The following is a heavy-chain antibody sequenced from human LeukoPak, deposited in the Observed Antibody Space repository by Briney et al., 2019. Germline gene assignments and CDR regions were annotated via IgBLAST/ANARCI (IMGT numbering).Heavy chain of an antibody. CDR1: GFSLSTSGVG. V-gene: IGHV2-5*02. J-gene: IGHJ5*02. Sequence: SGPTLVNPTQTLTLTCSFSGFSLSTSGVGVGWIRQPPGKALEWLALIYWDDNKRYSPSLGSRLTITKDTSKNQVVLIMTNMDPVDTATYFCARDYCSTTSCYQSWFDPWGQGTLVTVSS. CDR2: IYWDDNK. CDR3: ARDYCSTTSCYQSWFDP. D-gene: IGHD2-2*01.